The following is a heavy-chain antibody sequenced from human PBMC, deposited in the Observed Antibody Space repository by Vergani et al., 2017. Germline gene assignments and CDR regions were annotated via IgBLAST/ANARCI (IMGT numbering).Heavy chain of an antibody. D-gene: IGHD3-10*01. CDR3: GRVADFYCLGSRLLDL. CDR2: MYHSGST. Sequence: QVRLQESGPGLVKPSETVSLTCSVSGCTMSGYYWSWVRQPPGKELEWIGYMYHSGSTNYNPSLETRVTISGYTSKNQFSLKLNSVTAADTAVYYCGRVADFYCLGSRLLDLGGQGILVTVFS. J-gene: IGHJ5*02. CDR1: GCTMSGYY. V-gene: IGHV4-59*01.